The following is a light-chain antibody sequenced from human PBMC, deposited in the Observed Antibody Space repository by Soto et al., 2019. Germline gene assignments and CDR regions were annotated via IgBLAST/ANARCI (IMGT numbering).Light chain of an antibody. Sequence: DIQMTQSPSTLSASVGDRVTITCRASQSISSWLAWYQQKPGKAPKLLIYKASSLESGFPSRFSGSGSGTEFTLTISSLQPDDFATDYCQQYNNYPWTFGQGTNVESK. J-gene: IGKJ1*01. CDR3: QQYNNYPWT. CDR1: QSISSW. V-gene: IGKV1-5*03. CDR2: KAS.